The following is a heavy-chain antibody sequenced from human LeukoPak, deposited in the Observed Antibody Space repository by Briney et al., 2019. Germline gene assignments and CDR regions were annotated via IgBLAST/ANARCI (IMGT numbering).Heavy chain of an antibody. J-gene: IGHJ4*02. CDR2: ISSSSSYI. CDR1: GFTFSSYS. D-gene: IGHD1-26*01. CDR3: AKGGKWDVTPFDY. V-gene: IGHV3-21*01. Sequence: GGSLRLSCAASGFTFSSYSMNWVRQAPGKGLEWVSSISSSSSYINYADSVKGRFTISRDNAKNSLYLQMNSLRAEDTAVYYCAKGGKWDVTPFDYWGQGTLVTVSS.